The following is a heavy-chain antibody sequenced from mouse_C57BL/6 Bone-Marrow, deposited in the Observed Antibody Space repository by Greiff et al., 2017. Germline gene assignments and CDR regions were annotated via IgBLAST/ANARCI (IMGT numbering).Heavy chain of an antibody. CDR2: ISNGGGST. V-gene: IGHV5-12*01. J-gene: IGHJ3*01. CDR1: GFTFSDYY. D-gene: IGHD1-1*01. CDR3: ARHGGSSSWFAY. Sequence: EVKLVESGGGLVQPGGSLKLSCAASGFTFSDYYMYWVRQTPEKRLEWVAYISNGGGSTYYPDTVKGRFTISRDNAKNTLYLQMSRLKSEDTAMYYCARHGGSSSWFAYWGQGTLVTVSA.